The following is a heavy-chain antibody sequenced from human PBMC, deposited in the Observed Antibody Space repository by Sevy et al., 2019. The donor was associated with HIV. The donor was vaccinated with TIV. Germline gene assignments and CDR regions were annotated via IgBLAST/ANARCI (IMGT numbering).Heavy chain of an antibody. D-gene: IGHD5-12*01. CDR2: IYYSGST. J-gene: IGHJ6*04. CDR1: GGSISSGDYY. V-gene: IGHV4-30-4*01. Sequence: SETLSLTCTVSGGSISSGDYYWSWLRQPPGKGLEWIGYIYYSGSTYYNPSLKTRVTISVDTSKNQFSLKLSSVTAADTAVYYCAREGNIVATILDVWGKGTTVTVSS. CDR3: AREGNIVATILDV.